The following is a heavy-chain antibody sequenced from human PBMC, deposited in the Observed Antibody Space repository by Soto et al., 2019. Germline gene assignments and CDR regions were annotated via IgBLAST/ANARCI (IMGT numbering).Heavy chain of an antibody. CDR1: GLSFSNSA. CDR2: IAGSGSPT. Sequence: GGSLRLSCAASGLSFSNSAMTWVRQAPGKGLEWVSTIAGSGSPTYYADSVKGRFTISRDNSGNTLDLQMNSLRAEDTAVYHCARVEMLYGISNIGGWFESWGQRTLVTVSS. J-gene: IGHJ5*01. D-gene: IGHD2-8*01. CDR3: ARVEMLYGISNIGGWFES. V-gene: IGHV3-23*05.